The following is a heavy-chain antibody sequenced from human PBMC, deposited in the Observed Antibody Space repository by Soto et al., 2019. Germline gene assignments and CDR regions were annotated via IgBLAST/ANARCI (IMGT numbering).Heavy chain of an antibody. J-gene: IGHJ6*02. CDR1: GFTFSSYG. Sequence: GGSLRLSCAASGFTFSSYGMHWVRQAPGKGLEWVAVISYDGSNKYYADSVKGRFTISRDNSKNTLYLQMNSLRAEDTAVYYCAKDIRQWLVRYYYYYYGMDVWGQGTTVTVSS. CDR3: AKDIRQWLVRYYYYYYGMDV. V-gene: IGHV3-30*18. D-gene: IGHD6-19*01. CDR2: ISYDGSNK.